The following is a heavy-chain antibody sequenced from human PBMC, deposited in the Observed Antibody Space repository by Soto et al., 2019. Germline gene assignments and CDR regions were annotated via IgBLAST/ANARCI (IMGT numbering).Heavy chain of an antibody. J-gene: IGHJ5*02. V-gene: IGHV1-18*01. Sequence: QVQLVQSGAEVKKPGASVKVSCKASGHTFTNYGISWVRQAPGQGLEWMGWISAYNGNTNHAQKLQGRVTMTTDTSTSTAYMELRSLRSDDTAVYYCARGVGSGSYYNQYNWFDPWGQGTLVTVSS. CDR2: ISAYNGNT. CDR3: ARGVGSGSYYNQYNWFDP. D-gene: IGHD3-10*01. CDR1: GHTFTNYG.